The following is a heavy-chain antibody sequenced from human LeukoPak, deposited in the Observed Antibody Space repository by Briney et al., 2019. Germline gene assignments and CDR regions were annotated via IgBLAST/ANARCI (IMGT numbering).Heavy chain of an antibody. D-gene: IGHD3-22*01. CDR3: ARGTYYYDSSGYPFFDY. V-gene: IGHV3-48*01. J-gene: IGHJ4*02. CDR1: GFTFSNYS. CDR2: ISSSSTTI. Sequence: GGSLRLSCAASGFTFSNYSMNWVRQAPGKGLEWVSYISSSSTTIYYADSVKGRFTISRDNAKNSLYLQMNSLRAEDTAVYYCARGTYYYDSSGYPFFDYWGQGTLVTVSS.